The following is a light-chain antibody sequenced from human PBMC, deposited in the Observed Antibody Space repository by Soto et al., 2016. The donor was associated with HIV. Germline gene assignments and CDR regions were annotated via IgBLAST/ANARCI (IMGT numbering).Light chain of an antibody. CDR1: NVGSKS. CDR3: QVWDSGSDPVV. J-gene: IGLJ2*01. V-gene: IGLV3-21*03. Sequence: SYELTQPPSVSVAPGKTARITCGGTNVGSKSVHWYQQKPGQAPVLVVYDDSDRPSGIPERFSGSNSGNTATLTISRVDIGDEADYYCQVWDSGSDPVVFGGGIKLTVL. CDR2: DDS.